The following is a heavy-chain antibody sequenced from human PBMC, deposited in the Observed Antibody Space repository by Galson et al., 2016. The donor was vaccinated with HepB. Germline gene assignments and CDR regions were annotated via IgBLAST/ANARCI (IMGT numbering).Heavy chain of an antibody. CDR3: ARARSRGWSDAFDY. J-gene: IGHJ4*02. CDR1: GDSVSSNSAA. Sequence: CAISGDSVSSNSAAWNWFRQSTSRGLEWLGRTYYRSKWYNDYRLSLKTRININADTSRNEVSLRLKSVTLEDTAVYYCARARSRGWSDAFDYWGQGTLVTISS. V-gene: IGHV6-1*01. D-gene: IGHD6-19*01. CDR2: TYYRSKWYN.